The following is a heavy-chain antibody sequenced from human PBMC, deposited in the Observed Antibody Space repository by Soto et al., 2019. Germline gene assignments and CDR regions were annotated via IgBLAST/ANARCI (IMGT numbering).Heavy chain of an antibody. J-gene: IGHJ6*02. CDR2: IYYSGST. CDR3: ARDNRAPERNYYYGMDV. V-gene: IGHV4-61*01. CDR1: GGSVSSGSYY. Sequence: QVQLQESGPGLGKPSETLSLTCTVSGGSVSSGSYYWSWIRQPPGKGLEWIGYIYYSGSTNYNPSLKSRVTISVDTSKNQFSLKLSSVTAADTAVYYCARDNRAPERNYYYGMDVWGQGTTVTVSS.